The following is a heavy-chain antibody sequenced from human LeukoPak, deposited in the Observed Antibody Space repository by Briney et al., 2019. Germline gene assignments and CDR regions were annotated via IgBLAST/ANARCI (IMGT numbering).Heavy chain of an antibody. V-gene: IGHV1-18*01. Sequence: ASVRVSYKAAGYTFPSYGIRWVRQAPGQGGEWMGCISAYNPTTNYAHKLHARVTMTTDPSTSTAYMELRTLRSDDTAVYSCARASPNSGTSHYAPWGPGTLVTASS. CDR1: GYTFPSYG. CDR3: ARASPNSGTSHYAP. D-gene: IGHD1-26*01. J-gene: IGHJ5*02. CDR2: ISAYNPTT.